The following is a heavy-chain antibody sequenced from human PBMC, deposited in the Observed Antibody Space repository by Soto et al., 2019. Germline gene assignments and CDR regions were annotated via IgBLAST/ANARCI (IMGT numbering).Heavy chain of an antibody. CDR3: ARDWGFSGYERWEY. J-gene: IGHJ4*02. V-gene: IGHV3-53*01. Sequence: DVQLVESGGGLIQPGVSLRLSCAASGLIVRNNHMSWVRQAPGKGLEWGSLLHVEGNTYYADSVKGRFTISRDNSKNTPFLHMNSLRADVTAVYYWARDWGFSGYERWEYWGKGTLVTVSS. D-gene: IGHD5-12*01. CDR1: GLIVRNNH. CDR2: LHVEGNT.